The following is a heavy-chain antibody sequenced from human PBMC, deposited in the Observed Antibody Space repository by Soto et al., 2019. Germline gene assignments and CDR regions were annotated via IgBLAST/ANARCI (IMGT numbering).Heavy chain of an antibody. V-gene: IGHV4-30-4*01. CDR1: GGSISSGDYY. Sequence: SETLSLTCTVSGGSISSGDYYWSWIRQPPGKGLEWIGYIYYSGSTYYNPSLKSRVTISVDTSKNQFSLKLSSVTAADTAVYYCARVDSGGWYVDYWGQGTLVTVS. CDR3: ARVDSGGWYVDY. D-gene: IGHD6-19*01. J-gene: IGHJ4*02. CDR2: IYYSGST.